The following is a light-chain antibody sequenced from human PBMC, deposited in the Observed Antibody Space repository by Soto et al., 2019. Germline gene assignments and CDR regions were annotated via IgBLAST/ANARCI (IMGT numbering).Light chain of an antibody. Sequence: QSALTQPASVSGSPGQSITISCTGTSSDVGGYNYVSWYQQHPGKAPKLMIYDVSNRPSGVSNRFSGSKSGNTASLTISGLQAEDEADYYCSSYTNSGNYVFGTGTQLTVL. CDR2: DVS. CDR1: SSDVGGYNY. V-gene: IGLV2-14*01. J-gene: IGLJ1*01. CDR3: SSYTNSGNYV.